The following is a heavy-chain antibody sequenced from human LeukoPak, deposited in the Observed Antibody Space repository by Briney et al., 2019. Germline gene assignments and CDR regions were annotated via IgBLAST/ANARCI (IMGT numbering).Heavy chain of an antibody. CDR3: ATSGYDTSPEY. CDR1: GGSISSSSYY. Sequence: KPSETLSLTCTVSGGSISSSSYYWGWIRQPPGKGLEWIGSIYYSGSTYYNPSLKSRVTISVDTSKNQFSLKLSSVTAADTAVYYCATSGYDTSPEYWGQGILVTVSS. V-gene: IGHV4-39*01. J-gene: IGHJ4*02. CDR2: IYYSGST. D-gene: IGHD5-12*01.